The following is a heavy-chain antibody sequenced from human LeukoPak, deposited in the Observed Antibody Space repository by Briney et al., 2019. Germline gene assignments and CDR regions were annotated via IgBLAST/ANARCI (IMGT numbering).Heavy chain of an antibody. CDR3: ARARLPWYGVEMAFDI. CDR1: GFTFSSYG. V-gene: IGHV3-30*02. D-gene: IGHD3-10*01. J-gene: IGHJ3*02. Sequence: GGSLRLSCAASGFTFSSYGMHWVRQAPGKGLEWVAFIRYDGSNKYYADSVKGRFTISRDNSKNTLYLQMNSLRAEDTAVYYCARARLPWYGVEMAFDIWGQGTMVTVSS. CDR2: IRYDGSNK.